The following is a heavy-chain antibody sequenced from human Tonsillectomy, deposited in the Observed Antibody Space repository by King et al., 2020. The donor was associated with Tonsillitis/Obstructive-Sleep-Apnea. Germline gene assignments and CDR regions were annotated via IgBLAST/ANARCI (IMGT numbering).Heavy chain of an antibody. V-gene: IGHV3-30*04. CDR2: ISYDGSNK. J-gene: IGHJ3*02. Sequence: VQLVESGGGVVQPGRSLRLSCAASRFTFSSYTMHWVRQAPGKGLEWVAVISYDGSNKYYAHSVKGRFTISRDNSKNTLYLQMNSLRAEDTAVYYCARVNMSGYDWEAFDIWGQGTMVTVSS. CDR3: ARVNMSGYDWEAFDI. CDR1: RFTFSSYT. D-gene: IGHD5-12*01.